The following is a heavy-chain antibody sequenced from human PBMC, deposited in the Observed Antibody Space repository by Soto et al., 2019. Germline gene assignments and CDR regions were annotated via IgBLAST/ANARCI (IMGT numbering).Heavy chain of an antibody. Sequence: EVQLVESGGALVQPGGSLRLSCAGSGFTFSTSWMNWVRQAPGKGLEWVANINHDGSAKYYVDSVKGRFTISRDNAENSLYLQMNSLKFEDTALYYCGGGAGWVTDYWGQGTLVTVSS. CDR3: GGGAGWVTDY. V-gene: IGHV3-7*04. CDR2: INHDGSAK. D-gene: IGHD6-19*01. J-gene: IGHJ4*02. CDR1: GFTFSTSW.